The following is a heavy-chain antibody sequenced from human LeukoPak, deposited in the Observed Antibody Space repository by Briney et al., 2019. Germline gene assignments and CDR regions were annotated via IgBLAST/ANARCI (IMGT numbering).Heavy chain of an antibody. CDR3: AKGLDTPQRGPFDY. CDR1: GFTFSSYW. CDR2: INSDGSST. V-gene: IGHV3-74*01. D-gene: IGHD5-18*01. Sequence: GGSLRLSCAASGFTFSSYWMHWVRQAPGEGLVWVSRINSDGSSTSYADSVKGRFTISRDNAKNTLYLQMNSLRAEDTAVYYCAKGLDTPQRGPFDYWGQGTLVTVSS. J-gene: IGHJ4*02.